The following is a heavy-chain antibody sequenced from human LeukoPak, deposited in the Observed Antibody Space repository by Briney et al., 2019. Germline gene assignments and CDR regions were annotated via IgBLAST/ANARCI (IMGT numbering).Heavy chain of an antibody. Sequence: ETLSLTCTVSGGSISIYYWGWIRQPPGKGLEWIGSIYYSGSTNYNPSLKSRVTISVDTSKNQFSLNLTSVTAADTAVYYCARHKSPLPLHWGQGTLVTVSS. D-gene: IGHD3-10*01. V-gene: IGHV4-39*01. J-gene: IGHJ4*02. CDR3: ARHKSPLPLH. CDR2: IYYSGST. CDR1: GGSISIYY.